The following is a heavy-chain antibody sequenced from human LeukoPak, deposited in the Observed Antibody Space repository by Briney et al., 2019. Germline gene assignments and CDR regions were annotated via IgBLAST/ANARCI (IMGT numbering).Heavy chain of an antibody. Sequence: SVKVSCKASGYTFTSYGISWVRQAPGQGLEWMGGIIPIFGTANYAQKFQGRVTITADESTSTAYMELRSLRSDDTAVYYCARGSGSGFDYWGQGTLVTVSS. V-gene: IGHV1-69*13. D-gene: IGHD6-19*01. CDR2: IIPIFGTA. J-gene: IGHJ4*02. CDR1: GYTFTSYG. CDR3: ARGSGSGFDY.